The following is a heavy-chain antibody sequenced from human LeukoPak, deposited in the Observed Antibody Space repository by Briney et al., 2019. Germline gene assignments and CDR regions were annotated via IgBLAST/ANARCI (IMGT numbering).Heavy chain of an antibody. D-gene: IGHD6-19*01. CDR1: GYNFNTYG. CDR2: ISAYNGNT. J-gene: IGHJ4*02. Sequence: ASVKVSCKASGYNFNTYGISWVRQAPGQGLEWMGWISAYNGNTNYAQKLQGRVTMTTDTSTSTAYMELRSLRSDDTAVYYCARDGLAVPLGYWGQGTLVTVSS. CDR3: ARDGLAVPLGY. V-gene: IGHV1-18*01.